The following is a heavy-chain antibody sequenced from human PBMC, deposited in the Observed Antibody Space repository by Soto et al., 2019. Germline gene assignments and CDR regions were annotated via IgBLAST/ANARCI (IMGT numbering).Heavy chain of an antibody. D-gene: IGHD5-18*01. CDR3: AHSLIQPRGIYYGMDV. CDR1: GFSLSTSRVG. Sequence: SGPTLVNPTQTLTLTCTFSGFSLSTSRVGVGWIRQPPGKALEWLVVIYWDDDKHYSPSLKNRITITKDTFKNQVVLTMTNMDPVDTATYYCAHSLIQPRGIYYGMDVWGQGTTVTVSS. V-gene: IGHV2-5*02. CDR2: IYWDDDK. J-gene: IGHJ6*02.